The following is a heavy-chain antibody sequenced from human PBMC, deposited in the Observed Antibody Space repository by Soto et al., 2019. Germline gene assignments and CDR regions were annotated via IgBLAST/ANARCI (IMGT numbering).Heavy chain of an antibody. V-gene: IGHV3-30*03. CDR3: ATGGATAAVLDY. CDR2: ISYDKNTI. Sequence: QMQLVESGGGVVQPGRSLRLSCAASGFAFRSDGMHWVRQVPGRGLDWLSVISYDKNTIHYAGSVRGRFTISRDNSMNTVYLDIKSLRPEDTAIYYCATGGATAAVLDYWGQGTLVTVSP. CDR1: GFAFRSDG. J-gene: IGHJ4*02.